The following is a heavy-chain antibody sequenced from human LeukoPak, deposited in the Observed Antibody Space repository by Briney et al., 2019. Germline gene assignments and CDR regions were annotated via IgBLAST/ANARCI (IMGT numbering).Heavy chain of an antibody. CDR2: IIPIFGTA. CDR3: ASNGYCSGGSCAFDY. Sequence: ASVKVSCKASGGTFSSYAISWVRQAPGQGLEWMGGIIPIFGTANYAQKFQGRVTITADESTSTAYMELSSLRSEDTAVYYCASNGYCSGGSCAFDYWGQGTLVTVPS. CDR1: GGTFSSYA. V-gene: IGHV1-69*13. J-gene: IGHJ4*02. D-gene: IGHD2-15*01.